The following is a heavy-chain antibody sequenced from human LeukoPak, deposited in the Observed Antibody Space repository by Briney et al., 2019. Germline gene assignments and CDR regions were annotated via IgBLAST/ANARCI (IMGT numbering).Heavy chain of an antibody. CDR2: IRYDGSNK. CDR1: GFTFSNYG. J-gene: IGHJ6*03. Sequence: GGSLRLSCAASGFTFSNYGMHWVRQAPGKGLEWVAFIRYDGSNKYYADSVKGRFTISRDNSKNTLYLQMNSLRAEDTAVYYCAKVAPTGDSLTPYYYYFMDVWGKGTTVTVSS. V-gene: IGHV3-30*02. CDR3: AKVAPTGDSLTPYYYYFMDV. D-gene: IGHD7-27*01.